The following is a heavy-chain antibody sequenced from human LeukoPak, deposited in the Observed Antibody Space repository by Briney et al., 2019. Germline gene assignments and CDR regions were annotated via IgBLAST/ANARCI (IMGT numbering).Heavy chain of an antibody. V-gene: IGHV3-21*01. J-gene: IGHJ6*02. D-gene: IGHD5-12*01. Sequence: PGGSLRLSCAASGFTFSSYAMSWVRQAPGKGLEWVSSISSSSSYIYYADSVKGRFTISRDNAKNSLYLQMNSLRAEDTAVYYCARAPARGYSGYDLFLSHYYYGMDVWGQGTTVTVSS. CDR3: ARAPARGYSGYDLFLSHYYYGMDV. CDR2: ISSSSSYI. CDR1: GFTFSSYA.